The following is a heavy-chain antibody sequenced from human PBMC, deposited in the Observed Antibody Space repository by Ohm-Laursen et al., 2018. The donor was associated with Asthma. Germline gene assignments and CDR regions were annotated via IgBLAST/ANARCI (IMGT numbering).Heavy chain of an antibody. CDR3: AKDSEIFSSSFDY. CDR1: GFTFSDFG. D-gene: IGHD6-13*01. Sequence: SLRLSCAASGFTFSDFGMHWVRQAPGKGLEWVVVISYDGSNRYYVDSVKGRFTISRDNSQNTLYLQMNNLRAEDTAVYYCAKDSEIFSSSFDYWGQGTLVTVSP. CDR2: ISYDGSNR. J-gene: IGHJ4*02. V-gene: IGHV3-30*18.